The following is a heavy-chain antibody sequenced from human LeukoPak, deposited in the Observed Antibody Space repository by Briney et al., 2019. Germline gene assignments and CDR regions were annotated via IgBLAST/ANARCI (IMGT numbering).Heavy chain of an antibody. J-gene: IGHJ4*02. CDR2: ISGSGGST. CDR3: AKSLPGGWRFDY. CDR1: GFTFSSYA. D-gene: IGHD6-19*01. V-gene: IGHV3-23*01. Sequence: GGSLRLSCAASGFTFSSYAMSWVRQAPGKGLEWVSAISGSGGSTYYADSVKGRFTISRDNSKNTLYLQMNSLRAGDTAVYYGAKSLPGGWRFDYWGQGTLVTVSS.